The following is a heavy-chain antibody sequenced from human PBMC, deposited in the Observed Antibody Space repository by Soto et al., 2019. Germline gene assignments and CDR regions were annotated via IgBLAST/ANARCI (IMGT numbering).Heavy chain of an antibody. J-gene: IGHJ5*02. CDR1: GFSLSTSGVG. Sequence: ESGPTLVNPTQTLTLTCTFSGFSLSTSGVGVGWIRQPPGKALEWLALIYWNDDKRYSPSLKSRLTVTKDTSKNQVVPTMTNMDPVDTATYYCARTVKTLIAAAGCWFDPWGQGTLVTVSS. CDR3: ARTVKTLIAAAGCWFDP. D-gene: IGHD6-13*01. CDR2: IYWNDDK. V-gene: IGHV2-5*01.